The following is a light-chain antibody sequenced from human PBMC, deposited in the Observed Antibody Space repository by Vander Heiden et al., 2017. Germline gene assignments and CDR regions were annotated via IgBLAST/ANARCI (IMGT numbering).Light chain of an antibody. Sequence: QSVLTQPPSASGTPGPRVSISCSGSRSNSGGKVVNWYQQLPGTAPKLLIFNSNQRPSGVPDRFSGSKSGTSASLAISGLQSEDEADYYCAAWDDSLNGVVFGGGTRVTVL. V-gene: IGLV1-44*01. CDR1: RSNSGGKV. CDR3: AAWDDSLNGVV. J-gene: IGLJ2*01. CDR2: NSN.